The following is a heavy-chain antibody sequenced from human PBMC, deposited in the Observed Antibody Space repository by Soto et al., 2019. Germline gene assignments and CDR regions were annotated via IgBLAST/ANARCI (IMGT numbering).Heavy chain of an antibody. CDR3: ATTRVGPCSSSICFSGIFDGMDV. Sequence: GGSLRLSCAASGFTISNYGMHWVRQAPGKGLEWVAVISYDGTITCYADSVKGRFTISRDNSENTLYLQMNSLRTEDTAVYYCATTRVGPCSSSICFSGIFDGMDVWGQGTTVTVSS. J-gene: IGHJ6*02. V-gene: IGHV3-30-3*01. CDR1: GFTISNYG. CDR2: ISYDGTIT. D-gene: IGHD2-2*01.